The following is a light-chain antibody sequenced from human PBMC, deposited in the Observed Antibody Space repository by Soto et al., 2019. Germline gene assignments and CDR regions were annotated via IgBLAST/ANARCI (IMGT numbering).Light chain of an antibody. Sequence: DIQMTQSPSTLSASVGDRVTITCRASQSISSLLAWYQQKPGKAPKLLIYKASSLESGVPSRFSGSGSGTEFTLTISSLQPDDYATYYCQENNSHLRYTFGQGTKLEI. CDR3: QENNSHLRYT. CDR2: KAS. CDR1: QSISSL. V-gene: IGKV1-5*03. J-gene: IGKJ2*01.